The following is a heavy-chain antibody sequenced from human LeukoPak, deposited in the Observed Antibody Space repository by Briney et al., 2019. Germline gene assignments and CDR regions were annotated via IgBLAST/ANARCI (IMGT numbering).Heavy chain of an antibody. CDR2: IKPDGSEK. J-gene: IGHJ4*02. Sequence: GGSLRLSCAASGFTFSSYGMHWVRQAPGKGLEWVANIKPDGSEKFYVDSVKGRFTISRDNAKNSLYLQMNSLSAEDTAVYYCVPTLGGQGTLVTVSS. CDR3: VPTL. CDR1: GFTFSSYG. V-gene: IGHV3-7*01. D-gene: IGHD2-15*01.